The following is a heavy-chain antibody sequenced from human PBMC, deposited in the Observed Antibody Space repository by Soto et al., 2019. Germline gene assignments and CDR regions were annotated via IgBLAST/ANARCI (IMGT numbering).Heavy chain of an antibody. Sequence: QVQLQESGPGLVKPSQTLSLTCTVSGGSFSTDDYYWSWIRQPPGKGLEWIGYIYYSGSTYYNPSLNSRVTISIDTSKNQFSLKLSSVTAADTAVYFCARAQAARRGYGFDPWGQGSLVTVSS. CDR1: GGSFSTDDYY. J-gene: IGHJ5*02. CDR2: IYYSGST. CDR3: ARAQAARRGYGFDP. D-gene: IGHD6-6*01. V-gene: IGHV4-30-4*01.